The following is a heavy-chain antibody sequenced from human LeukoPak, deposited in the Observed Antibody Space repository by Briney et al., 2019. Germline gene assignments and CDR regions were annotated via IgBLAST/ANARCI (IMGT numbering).Heavy chain of an antibody. V-gene: IGHV3-7*01. CDR3: TTFEH. Sequence: GSLRLSCAASGFTFSSYEMNWVRQAPGKGLEWVANIKQDGSETHYVDSVKGRFTMSRDNAKNSVYLQMNSLRAEDTAVYYCTTFEHWGQGTLVTVSS. CDR1: GFTFSSYE. CDR2: IKQDGSET. J-gene: IGHJ4*02. D-gene: IGHD1-1*01.